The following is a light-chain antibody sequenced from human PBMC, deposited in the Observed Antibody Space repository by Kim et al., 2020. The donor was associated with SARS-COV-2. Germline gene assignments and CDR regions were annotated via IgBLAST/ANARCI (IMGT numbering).Light chain of an antibody. CDR3: QAWDSSTVV. J-gene: IGLJ2*01. CDR1: KLGDKY. Sequence: SVSPGQTASITCSGDKLGDKYACWYQKKPGQSPELVIYQDSKRPSGIPERFSGPNSGNTATLTISGTQAMDEADYYCQAWDSSTVVFGGGTQLTVL. V-gene: IGLV3-1*01. CDR2: QDS.